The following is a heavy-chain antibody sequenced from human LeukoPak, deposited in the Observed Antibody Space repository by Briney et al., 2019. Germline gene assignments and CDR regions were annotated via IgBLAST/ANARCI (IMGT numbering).Heavy chain of an antibody. D-gene: IGHD3-3*01. V-gene: IGHV3-30*18. J-gene: IGHJ4*02. CDR3: AKDLYDFWSGYGSNFDY. CDR1: GFTFSSYG. Sequence: GGSLRLSCAASGFTFSSYGMHWVRQAPGKGLEWVAVISYDGSNKYYADSVKGRFTISRDNSKNPLYLQMNSLRAEDTAVYYCAKDLYDFWSGYGSNFDYWGQGTLVTVSS. CDR2: ISYDGSNK.